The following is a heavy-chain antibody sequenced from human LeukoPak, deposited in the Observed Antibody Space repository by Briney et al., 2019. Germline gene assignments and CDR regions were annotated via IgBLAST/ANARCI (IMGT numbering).Heavy chain of an antibody. CDR3: AKDYLQQLDAWYNWFDP. CDR2: IRYDGSNK. Sequence: GGSLRLSCAASGFIFNTYVMHWVRQAPGKGLEWLAFIRYDGSNKYYADSVKGRFTISRDNSKNTLYLQMNSLRAEDTAVYYCAKDYLQQLDAWYNWFDPWGQGTLVTVFS. J-gene: IGHJ5*02. V-gene: IGHV3-30*02. CDR1: GFIFNTYV. D-gene: IGHD6-13*01.